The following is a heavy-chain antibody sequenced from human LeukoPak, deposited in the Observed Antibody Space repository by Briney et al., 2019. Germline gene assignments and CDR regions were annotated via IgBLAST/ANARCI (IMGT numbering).Heavy chain of an antibody. D-gene: IGHD3-10*01. CDR2: ISGSGTDI. Sequence: GGSLRLSCEASGFTFSDPYMSWIRQAPGKGLECLSYISGSGTDINYADSVKGRFTISRDNAKNSLSLQMNSLRAEETAVYYCVRRDDSGSYFYWGQGTLVTVSS. CDR3: VRRDDSGSYFY. J-gene: IGHJ4*02. CDR1: GFTFSDPY. V-gene: IGHV3-11*06.